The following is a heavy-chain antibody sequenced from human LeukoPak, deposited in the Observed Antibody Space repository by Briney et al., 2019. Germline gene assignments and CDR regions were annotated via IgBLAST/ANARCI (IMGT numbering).Heavy chain of an antibody. D-gene: IGHD3-9*01. CDR1: GFTFGDYA. CDR3: TRYDILTGYYYFDR. J-gene: IGHJ5*02. Sequence: GGSLRLSCTASGFTFGDYAMSWVRQAPGKGLEWVGFIRSKAYGGTTEYAASVKGRFTISRDDSKSIAYLQMNSLKTEDTAVYYCTRYDILTGYYYFDRWGQGTLVTVSS. CDR2: IRSKAYGGTT. V-gene: IGHV3-49*04.